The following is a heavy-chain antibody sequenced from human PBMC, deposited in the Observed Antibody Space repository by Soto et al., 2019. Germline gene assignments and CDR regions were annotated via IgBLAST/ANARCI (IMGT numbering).Heavy chain of an antibody. CDR2: VNPDNGGT. CDR3: ARDPRPPSGWLGFWEYGMDV. D-gene: IGHD3-3*01. V-gene: IGHV1-2*02. CDR1: GYTFTGNY. J-gene: IGHJ6*02. Sequence: QVHLVQSGAEVKKPGASVKVSCKASGYTFTGNYIHWVRQAPGQGLEWMGWVNPDNGGTTSAQKFQGGFTMTRDTSVTTAYMELTRLTSDDTAVYYCARDPRPPSGWLGFWEYGMDVWGQGTTVTVSS.